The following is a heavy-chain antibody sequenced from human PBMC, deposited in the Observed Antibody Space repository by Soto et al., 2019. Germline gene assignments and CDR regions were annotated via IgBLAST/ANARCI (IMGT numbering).Heavy chain of an antibody. CDR1: GGSISSGDYY. D-gene: IGHD3-22*01. V-gene: IGHV4-30-4*01. CDR3: ARDRAYYYDSSGPL. J-gene: IGHJ4*02. Sequence: SETLSLTCTVSGGSISSGDYYWSWIRQPPGKGLEWIGYIYYSGSTYYNPSLKSRVTISVDTSKNQFSLKLSSVTAADTAVYYCARDRAYYYDSSGPLWGQGTLVTVSS. CDR2: IYYSGST.